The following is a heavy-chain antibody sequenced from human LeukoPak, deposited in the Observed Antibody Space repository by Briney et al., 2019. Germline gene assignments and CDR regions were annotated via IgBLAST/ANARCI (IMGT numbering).Heavy chain of an antibody. D-gene: IGHD6-25*01. CDR3: ARALAAAGSY. CDR1: GFTFSSYW. V-gene: IGHV3-7*01. CDR2: INQDGSQK. Sequence: GGSLRLSCAASGFTFSSYWMHWVRQAPGKGLEWVANINQDGSQKYYVDSVKGRFTISRDNAKNSLYLRMNSLRAEDTAVYYCARALAAAGSYWGQGTLVTVSS. J-gene: IGHJ4*02.